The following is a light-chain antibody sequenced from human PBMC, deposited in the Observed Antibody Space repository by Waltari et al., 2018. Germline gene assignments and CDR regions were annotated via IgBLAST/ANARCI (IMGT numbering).Light chain of an antibody. CDR1: EIVLYSSNKKNY. CDR3: QQYYTTPVT. V-gene: IGKV4-1*01. Sequence: DIVLPQSPDSLTVSWGERVTMNGNSREIVLYSSNKKNYLGWYQQKPGQPPKLLIYWASYRESGVPDRFSGSGSGTDFTLTISSLQAEDVAVYYCQQYYTTPVTFGPGTKVDIK. CDR2: WAS. J-gene: IGKJ3*01.